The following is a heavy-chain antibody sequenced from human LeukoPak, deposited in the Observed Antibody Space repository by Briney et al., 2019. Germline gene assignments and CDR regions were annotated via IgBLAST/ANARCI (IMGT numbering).Heavy chain of an antibody. D-gene: IGHD3-9*01. J-gene: IGHJ4*02. CDR2: INHSGST. Sequence: SETLSLTCAVYGGSFSGYYWSWIRQPPGKGLEWIGEINHSGSTNYNPSLKSRVTISVDTSKNQFSQKLSSVTAADTAVYYCVRGYFYFDYWGQGTLVTVSS. CDR3: VRGYFYFDY. V-gene: IGHV4-34*01. CDR1: GGSFSGYY.